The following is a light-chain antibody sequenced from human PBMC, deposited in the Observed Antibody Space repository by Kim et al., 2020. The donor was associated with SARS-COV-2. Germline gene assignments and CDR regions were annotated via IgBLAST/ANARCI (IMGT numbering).Light chain of an antibody. J-gene: IGKJ2*01. Sequence: VVMTQTPPSLSVTPGQPASISCKSSQSLLHTDGKTYLYWYIQRPGQSPELLIYEVSSRVSGVPDRFRGSGSETDFTLEISRVEAADVGTYYCMQGIYLDTFGPGTKLEI. CDR2: EVS. V-gene: IGKV2-29*03. CDR1: QSLLHTDGKTY. CDR3: MQGIYLDT.